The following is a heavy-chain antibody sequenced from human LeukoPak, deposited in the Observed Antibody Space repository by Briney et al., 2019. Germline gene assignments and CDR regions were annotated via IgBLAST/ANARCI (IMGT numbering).Heavy chain of an antibody. V-gene: IGHV3-15*01. Sequence: GGSLRLSCAASGFTFSNAWMSWVRQAPGKGLEWVGRIKSKTDGGTTDYAAPVKGRFTISRDDSKKTVYLQMNSLKIEDTAVYYCTTASLYYYDSSGYDNWGQGTLVTVSS. CDR1: GFTFSNAW. CDR3: TTASLYYYDSSGYDN. D-gene: IGHD3-22*01. J-gene: IGHJ4*02. CDR2: IKSKTDGGTT.